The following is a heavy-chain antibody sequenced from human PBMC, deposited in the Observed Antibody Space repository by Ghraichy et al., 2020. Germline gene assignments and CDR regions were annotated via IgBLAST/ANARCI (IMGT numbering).Heavy chain of an antibody. CDR3: AKDLYSWIAAAGTDY. CDR1: GFTFSSYG. D-gene: IGHD6-13*01. CDR2: IRYDGSNK. Sequence: GGSLRLSCAASGFTFSSYGMHWVRQAPGKGLEWVAFIRYDGSNKYYADSVKGRFTISRDNSKNTLYLQMNSLRAEDTAVYYCAKDLYSWIAAAGTDYWGQGTLVTVSS. J-gene: IGHJ4*02. V-gene: IGHV3-30*02.